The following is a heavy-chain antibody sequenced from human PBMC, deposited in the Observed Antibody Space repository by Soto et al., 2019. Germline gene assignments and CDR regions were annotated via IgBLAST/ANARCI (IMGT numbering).Heavy chain of an antibody. CDR1: GFTFSSYG. CDR3: ASEYCSGGRCYYYGMDV. V-gene: IGHV3-33*01. D-gene: IGHD2-15*01. CDR2: IWYDGSNK. Sequence: PGGSLRLSCAASGFTFSSYGMPWVRQAPGKGPEWVAVIWYDGSNKYYADFVKGRFTISRDNSKNTLYLQMNSLRAEDTAVYYCASEYCSGGRCYYYGMDVWGQGTTVTV. J-gene: IGHJ6*02.